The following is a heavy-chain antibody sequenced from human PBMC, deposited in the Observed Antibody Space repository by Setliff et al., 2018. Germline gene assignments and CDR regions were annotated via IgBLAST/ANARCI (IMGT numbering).Heavy chain of an antibody. CDR2: MNPNSGNT. CDR3: ARDKLWLMGYYYYYYMDV. D-gene: IGHD5-18*01. J-gene: IGHJ6*03. CDR1: GYTFTSND. Sequence: ASVKVSCKASGYTFTSNDINWVRQATGQGLEWMGWMNPNSGNTGYAQKFQGRVTMTRNTSISTVYMELNSLRSEDTAVYYCARDKLWLMGYYYYYYMDVWGKGTTVTVSS. V-gene: IGHV1-8*02.